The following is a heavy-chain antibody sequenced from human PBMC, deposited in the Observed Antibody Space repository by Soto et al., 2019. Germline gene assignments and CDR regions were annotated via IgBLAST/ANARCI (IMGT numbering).Heavy chain of an antibody. CDR2: ISDDGSDR. V-gene: IGHV3-30*03. CDR3: ARDVLWIVEC. CDR1: GFTFSTYG. Sequence: QVQLVESGGGVVQPGTSLRLSCAASGFTFSTYGMHWVRQAPGKGLEWVAVISDDGSDRYYADSVKGRFTISRDNSRNTLFLQINSLRVEDTAVYYCARDVLWIVECWGQGTLVTVSS. D-gene: IGHD5-12*01. J-gene: IGHJ4*02.